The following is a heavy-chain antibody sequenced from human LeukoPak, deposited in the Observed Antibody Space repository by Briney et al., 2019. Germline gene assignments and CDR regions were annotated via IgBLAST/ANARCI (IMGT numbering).Heavy chain of an antibody. J-gene: IGHJ4*02. Sequence: ASVKVSCKASGGTFSSYAISWVRQAPGQGLGWMGGIIPIFGTVNYAQKFQGRVTITTDESTSTAYMELSSLRSEDTAVYYCASVGYCSGGSCYPPDMYFDYWGQGTLVTVSS. D-gene: IGHD2-15*01. CDR2: IIPIFGTV. CDR1: GGTFSSYA. CDR3: ASVGYCSGGSCYPPDMYFDY. V-gene: IGHV1-69*05.